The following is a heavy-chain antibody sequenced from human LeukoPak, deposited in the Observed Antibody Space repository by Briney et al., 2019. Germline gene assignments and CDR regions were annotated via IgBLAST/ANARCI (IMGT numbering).Heavy chain of an antibody. Sequence: PGGSLRLSCAASGLSFSTYAKSWVRQAPGKGLEWVAGISGSGVDTHYAGSVNGRFRISRDNSANTLYLQMNSLREEDTALYYCASGTYRLGDYWGQGTQVAVSP. D-gene: IGHD3-10*01. CDR2: ISGSGVDT. V-gene: IGHV3-23*01. CDR3: ASGTYRLGDY. J-gene: IGHJ4*02. CDR1: GLSFSTYA.